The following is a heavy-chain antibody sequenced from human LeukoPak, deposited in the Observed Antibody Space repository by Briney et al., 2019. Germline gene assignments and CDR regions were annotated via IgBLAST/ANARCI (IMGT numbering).Heavy chain of an antibody. CDR3: ATIKRGSIFGYFDF. CDR2: LFDSVNT. D-gene: IGHD5-18*01. Sequence: SETLSLTCTVSGGSISSHYWSWLRQPPGKGLEWIAYLFDSVNTKDNPSLQSRLTLSADTSKNQFSLRLSSVTAADTAVYYCATIKRGSIFGYFDFWGQGIKVTVSS. CDR1: GGSISSHY. V-gene: IGHV4-59*11. J-gene: IGHJ4*02.